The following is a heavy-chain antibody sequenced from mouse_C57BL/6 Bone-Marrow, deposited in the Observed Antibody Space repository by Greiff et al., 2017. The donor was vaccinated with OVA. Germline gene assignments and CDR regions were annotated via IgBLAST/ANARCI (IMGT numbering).Heavy chain of an antibody. J-gene: IGHJ2*01. V-gene: IGHV1-64*01. CDR1: GYTFTSYW. D-gene: IGHD1-1*01. CDR2: IHPNSGST. CDR3: AASYYGSSPDY. Sequence: QVQLQQPGAELVKPGASVKLSCKASGYTFTSYWMHWVKQRPGQGLEWIGMIHPNSGSTNYNEKFKSKATLTVDKSSSTAYMQLSSLTSEDSAVYYCAASYYGSSPDYWGQGTTLTVSS.